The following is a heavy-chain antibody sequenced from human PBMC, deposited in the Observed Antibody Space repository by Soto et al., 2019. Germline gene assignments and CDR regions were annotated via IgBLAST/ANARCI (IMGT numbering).Heavy chain of an antibody. CDR2: VSYDGSNK. J-gene: IGHJ4*02. D-gene: IGHD5-12*01. V-gene: IGHV3-30*04. CDR1: GVTFSRYA. CDR3: ARVPVERNGYNHLDY. Sequence: QVQLEEFGGGVVQPGTSLRLSCAASGVTFSRYAMHWVRQAQGKGLEWVAVVSYDGSNKYYADSVKGRFTISRDNSRNTQFLQMSSLKPEDTAVYYCARVPVERNGYNHLDYWGQGTLVTVSS.